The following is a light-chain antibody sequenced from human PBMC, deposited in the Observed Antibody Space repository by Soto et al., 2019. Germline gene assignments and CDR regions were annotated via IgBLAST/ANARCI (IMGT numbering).Light chain of an antibody. Sequence: IVLTQSPGTRSLSSGEGASLSCRASQSLSSSYLAWYQQEPGQAPRILIYGASSRATGIPDRFSGSGSGTDFTLTISRLEPEDVAVDYCQQFATSPLTFGGGTKVDIK. CDR3: QQFATSPLT. J-gene: IGKJ4*01. V-gene: IGKV3-20*01. CDR2: GAS. CDR1: QSLSSSY.